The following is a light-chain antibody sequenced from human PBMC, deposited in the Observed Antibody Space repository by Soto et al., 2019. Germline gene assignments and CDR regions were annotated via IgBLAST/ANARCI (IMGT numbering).Light chain of an antibody. J-gene: IGLJ1*01. CDR3: AAWDDSLNGHV. Sequence: QSVLTQPHSASGTPGQRVTISCSGSSSNIGTSSVHWFQQLSGTAPKFLISTTNQRPSGVPERFSGSKSGTSASLAISGLQSEDEADYYCAAWDDSLNGHVFGTGTKVTVL. V-gene: IGLV1-44*01. CDR1: SSNIGTSS. CDR2: TTN.